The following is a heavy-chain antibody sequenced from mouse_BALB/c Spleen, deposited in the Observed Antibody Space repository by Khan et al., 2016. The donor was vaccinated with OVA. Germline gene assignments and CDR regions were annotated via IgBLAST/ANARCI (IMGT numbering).Heavy chain of an antibody. CDR2: INPHIGET. CDR1: GYSFTGYF. Sequence: EVQLQQPGPELVKPGASVKISCKASGYSFTGYFMNWVMQSHGKSLEWIGRINPHIGETFYNQRFKGKATLTVDASSSTAHMELRSLTSEDSAVYYCARIYRSDFDYWGQGTTLTVSS. D-gene: IGHD1-1*01. CDR3: ARIYRSDFDY. V-gene: IGHV1-20*01. J-gene: IGHJ2*01.